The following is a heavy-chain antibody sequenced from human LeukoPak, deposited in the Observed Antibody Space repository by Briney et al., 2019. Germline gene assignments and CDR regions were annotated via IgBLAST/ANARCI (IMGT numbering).Heavy chain of an antibody. V-gene: IGHV1-2*02. CDR1: GYTFTGYY. J-gene: IGHJ4*02. CDR2: INPNSGGT. Sequence: ASVQVSCKASGYTFTGYYMHWVRQAPGQGLEWMGWINPNSGGTNYAQKFQGRVTMTRDTSISTAYMELSRLRSDDTAVYYCAREGSHLVGATPLDYWGQGTLVTVSS. CDR3: AREGSHLVGATPLDY. D-gene: IGHD1-26*01.